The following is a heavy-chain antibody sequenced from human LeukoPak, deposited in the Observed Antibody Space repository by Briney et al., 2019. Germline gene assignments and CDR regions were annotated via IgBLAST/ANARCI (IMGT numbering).Heavy chain of an antibody. CDR1: GGSIRSSYYC. CDR2: IYDSGST. CDR3: ARETPGAGHFDY. Sequence: PSETLSLTCTVSGGSIRSSYYCWGWIRQPPGKGLEWIGSIYDSGSTYYNPSLKSRVTISVDTSKNQFSLKLTAVTAADTAVYYCARETPGAGHFDYWGQGSLVTVSS. J-gene: IGHJ4*02. D-gene: IGHD7-27*01. V-gene: IGHV4-39*07.